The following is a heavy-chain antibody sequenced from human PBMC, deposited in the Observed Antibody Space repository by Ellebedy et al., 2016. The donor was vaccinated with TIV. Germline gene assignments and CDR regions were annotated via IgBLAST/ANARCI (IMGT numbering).Heavy chain of an antibody. CDR1: GFTFSSYA. Sequence: PGGSLRLSCAASGFTFSSYAMNWVRQAPGKGLEWVANIKEGGSEKYYVDSVKGRFTISRDNAKNSLYLQMNNLRAEDTAVYYCARGNDYGDDVSLWYFDRWGRGTLVTVSS. D-gene: IGHD4/OR15-4a*01. J-gene: IGHJ2*01. V-gene: IGHV3-7*01. CDR2: IKEGGSEK. CDR3: ARGNDYGDDVSLWYFDR.